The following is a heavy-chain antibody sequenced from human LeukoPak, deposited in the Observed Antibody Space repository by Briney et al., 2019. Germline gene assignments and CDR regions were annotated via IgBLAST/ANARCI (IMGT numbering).Heavy chain of an antibody. CDR2: ISWNGGNT. Sequence: GGSLRLSCAASGFTFDDYTLHWVRQAPGKGLEWVSLISWNGGNTYYADSVKGRFTISRDNSKDTLYLQMNSLRAEDTAVYYCAKDYRPHDFWSGLVDYWGQGTLVTVSS. CDR3: AKDYRPHDFWSGLVDY. D-gene: IGHD3-3*01. V-gene: IGHV3-43*01. J-gene: IGHJ4*02. CDR1: GFTFDDYT.